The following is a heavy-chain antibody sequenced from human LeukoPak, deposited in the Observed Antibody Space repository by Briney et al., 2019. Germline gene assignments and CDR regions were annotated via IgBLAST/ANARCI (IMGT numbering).Heavy chain of an antibody. V-gene: IGHV3-7*01. CDR3: ARVIGGYDTVDC. CDR2: INQDQRHK. J-gene: IGHJ4*02. CDR1: GFTFYNYW. Sequence: GGSLRLSCAASGFTFYNYWMSWVRQAPGKGLEWVANINQDQRHKYYLGSVEGRFTISRDNAKNSLYLQMDSLRAEDTAIYYCARVIGGYDTVDCWGQGSLVTVSS. D-gene: IGHD3-22*01.